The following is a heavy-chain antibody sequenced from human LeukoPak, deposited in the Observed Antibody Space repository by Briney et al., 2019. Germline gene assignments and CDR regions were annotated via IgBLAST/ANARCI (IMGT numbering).Heavy chain of an antibody. V-gene: IGHV3-23*01. J-gene: IGHJ4*02. CDR1: GFILNNLA. CDR3: AKGREAYAGSYTPFDY. D-gene: IGHD1-26*01. Sequence: PGGSLRLSCAASGFILNNLAMNWVRQAPGKGLECVSTISGSGSNTYYADSVKGRFTISRDSSKNTLYLQMNSLRAEDTAVYYCAKGREAYAGSYTPFDYWGQGTLITVSS. CDR2: ISGSGSNT.